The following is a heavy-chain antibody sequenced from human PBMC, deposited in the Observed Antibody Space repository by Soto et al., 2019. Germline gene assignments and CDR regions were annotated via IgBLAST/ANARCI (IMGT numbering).Heavy chain of an antibody. CDR1: GYTFTSYG. Sequence: ASVKVSCKASGYTFTSYGISWVRQAPGQGLEWMGWISAYNGNTNYAQKLQGRVTMTTDTSTSTAYMELRSLRSDDTAVYYCARHYGDNNYYYGMDVWGQGTTVTVSS. CDR3: ARHYGDNNYYYGMDV. D-gene: IGHD4-17*01. J-gene: IGHJ6*02. V-gene: IGHV1-18*04. CDR2: ISAYNGNT.